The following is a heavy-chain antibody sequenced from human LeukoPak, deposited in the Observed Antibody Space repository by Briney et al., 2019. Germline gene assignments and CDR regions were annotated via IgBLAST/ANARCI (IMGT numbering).Heavy chain of an antibody. CDR1: GGSFSGNY. J-gene: IGHJ6*04. Sequence: SETLSLTCAVYGGSFSGNYWSWIRQPPGKGLEWIGEINHSGSTNYNPSLKSRVTIPVDTSKNQFSLKLSSVTAADTAVYYCATEDGIRYFDWSKPTQYYYGMDVWGKGTTVTVSS. CDR2: INHSGST. CDR3: ATEDGIRYFDWSKPTQYYYGMDV. D-gene: IGHD3-9*01. V-gene: IGHV4-34*01.